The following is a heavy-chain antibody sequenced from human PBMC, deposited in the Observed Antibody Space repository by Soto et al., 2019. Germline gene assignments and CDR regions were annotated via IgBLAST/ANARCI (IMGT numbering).Heavy chain of an antibody. V-gene: IGHV3-48*02. CDR3: ARDIMSQYYYYYGMDV. J-gene: IGHJ6*02. D-gene: IGHD3-16*01. Sequence: GGSLRLSCAASGFTFDDYGMSWVRQAPGKGLEWVSYISSSSSTIYYAESVKGRFTISRDNAKNSLYLQMNSLRDEDTAVYYCARDIMSQYYYYYGMDVWGQGTTVTVSS. CDR1: GFTFDDYG. CDR2: ISSSSSTI.